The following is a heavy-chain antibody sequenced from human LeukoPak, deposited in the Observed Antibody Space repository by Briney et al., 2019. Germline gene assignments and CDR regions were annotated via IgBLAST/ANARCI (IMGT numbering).Heavy chain of an antibody. CDR1: GFSFSSYA. D-gene: IGHD5-18*01. CDR3: AKDRGYSYGPNWFDP. V-gene: IGHV3-23*01. CDR2: ISGSGGST. Sequence: GGSLRLSCAASGFSFSSYAVSWVRQAPGKGLEWVSAISGSGGSTYYADSVKGRFTISRDNSKNTLYLQMNSLRAEDTAVYYCAKDRGYSYGPNWFDPWGQGTLVTVSS. J-gene: IGHJ5*02.